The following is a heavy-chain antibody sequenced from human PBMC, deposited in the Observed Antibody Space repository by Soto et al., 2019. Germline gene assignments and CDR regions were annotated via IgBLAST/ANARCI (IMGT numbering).Heavy chain of an antibody. Sequence: QVQLVESGGGVVQPGKSLRLSCAASGFSFSNYAMHWDRQAPGKGLEWVAVIWYDGSNKYYADSVKGRFTISKDNSQTTVYLQMNSLRAEDTAVYYCTRDPYGGSRYYFDSWGQGTLVTVSS. CDR3: TRDPYGGSRYYFDS. J-gene: IGHJ4*02. V-gene: IGHV3-33*01. CDR2: IWYDGSNK. D-gene: IGHD1-26*01. CDR1: GFSFSNYA.